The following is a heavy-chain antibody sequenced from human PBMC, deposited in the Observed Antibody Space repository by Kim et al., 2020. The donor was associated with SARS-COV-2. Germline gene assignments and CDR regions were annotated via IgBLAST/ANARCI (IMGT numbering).Heavy chain of an antibody. D-gene: IGHD3-10*01. CDR3: ARDQTYGSGSYYKENWFDP. J-gene: IGHJ5*02. Sequence: SETLSLTCAVSGGSISSSNWWSWVRQPPGKGLEWFGEIYHSGSTNYNPSLKSRVTISVDKSKNQFSLKLSSVTAADTAVYYCARDQTYGSGSYYKENWFDPWGQGTLVTVSS. CDR1: GGSISSSNW. CDR2: IYHSGST. V-gene: IGHV4-4*02.